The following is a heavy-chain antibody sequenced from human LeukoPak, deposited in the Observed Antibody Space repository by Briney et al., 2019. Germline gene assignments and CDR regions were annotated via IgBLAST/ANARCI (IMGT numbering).Heavy chain of an antibody. CDR3: ARGAQWPC. J-gene: IGHJ4*02. CDR2: ISSSSNIM. CDR1: GFTFSSYG. V-gene: IGHV3-48*01. Sequence: PGGSLRLSCAASGFTFSSYGMNWVRQAPGKGLEWVSYISSSSNIMNYADSVKGRFTTSRDNAKNSLYLQMNSLRAEDTAVYYCARGAQWPCWGQGTLVTVSS. D-gene: IGHD6-19*01.